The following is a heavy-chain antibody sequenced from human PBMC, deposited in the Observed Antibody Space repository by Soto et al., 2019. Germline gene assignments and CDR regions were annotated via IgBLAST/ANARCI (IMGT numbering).Heavy chain of an antibody. CDR1: GFTFGSYW. V-gene: IGHV3-74*01. CDR2: IDSDGSST. Sequence: VPLVESGGGLVQPGGSLRVSCAASGFTFGSYWMNWVRQAPGKGLVWVSRIDSDGSSTTYADSVKGRFTTSRDNAKNTLYLQMSSLRVEDTAVYYCARGRPYGMDVWGQGTTVTVSS. J-gene: IGHJ6*02. CDR3: ARGRPYGMDV.